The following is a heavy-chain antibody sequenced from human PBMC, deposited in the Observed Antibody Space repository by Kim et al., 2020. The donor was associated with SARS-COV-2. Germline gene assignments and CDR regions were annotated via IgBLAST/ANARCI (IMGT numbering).Heavy chain of an antibody. J-gene: IGHJ6*02. Sequence: NPALRGRVTISIDTSKNQFSLRLSSVTAADTALYYCARMGAACTSGGMAVWGQGTAVIVSS. D-gene: IGHD2-2*01. V-gene: IGHV4-39*01. CDR3: ARMGAACTSGGMAV.